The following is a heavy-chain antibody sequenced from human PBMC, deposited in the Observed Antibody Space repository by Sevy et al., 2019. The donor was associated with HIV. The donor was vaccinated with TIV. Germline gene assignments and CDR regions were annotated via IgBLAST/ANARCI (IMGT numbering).Heavy chain of an antibody. CDR1: GGSFSGYY. V-gene: IGHV4-34*01. CDR2: INHSGRT. CDR3: ARAPPVVVVPGAPSWFDP. J-gene: IGHJ5*02. Sequence: SETLSLTCAVYGGSFSGYYWNWIRQSPGKGLEWIGEINHSGRTPYNPSLKSRVTISVDTSKNQFSLRLNSVTAADTAVYYCARAPPVVVVPGAPSWFDPWGQGTLVTVSS. D-gene: IGHD2-2*01.